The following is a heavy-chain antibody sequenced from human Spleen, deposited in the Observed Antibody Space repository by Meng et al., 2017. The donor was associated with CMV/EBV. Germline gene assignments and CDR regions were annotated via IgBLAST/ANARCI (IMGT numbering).Heavy chain of an antibody. D-gene: IGHD5-12*01. Sequence: QGHLQQWGAGLLKPSAALSLTCAVYGGSFSGYYWSWIRQPPGKGLEWIGEINHSGSTNYNPYLKSRVTISVDTSKNQFSLKLSSVTAADTAVYYCASTDIVATKVHKPLDYWGQGTLVTVSS. J-gene: IGHJ4*02. V-gene: IGHV4-34*01. CDR3: ASTDIVATKVHKPLDY. CDR1: GGSFSGYY. CDR2: INHSGST.